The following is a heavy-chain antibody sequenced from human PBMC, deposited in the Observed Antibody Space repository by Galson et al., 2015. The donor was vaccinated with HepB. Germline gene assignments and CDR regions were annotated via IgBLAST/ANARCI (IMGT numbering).Heavy chain of an antibody. J-gene: IGHJ4*02. Sequence: SLRLSCAASGFTFSDYYMSWIRQAPGKGLEWVSYISSSSSYTNYADSVKGRFTISRDNAKNSLYLQMNSLRAEDTAVYYCAREPTGIAVAGQFDYWGQGTLVTVSS. CDR1: GFTFSDYY. V-gene: IGHV3-11*06. D-gene: IGHD6-19*01. CDR3: AREPTGIAVAGQFDY. CDR2: ISSSSSYT.